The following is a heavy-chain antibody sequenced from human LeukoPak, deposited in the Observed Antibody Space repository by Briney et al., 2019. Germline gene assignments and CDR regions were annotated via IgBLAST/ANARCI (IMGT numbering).Heavy chain of an antibody. CDR3: ARVLQFGYQLSPRNNWFDP. Sequence: PSETLSLTCTVSGGSISSSSYYWSWIRQPPGKGLEWIGEINHSGSTNYNPSLKSRVTISVDTSKNQFSLKLSSVTAADTAVHYCARVLQFGYQLSPRNNWFDPWGQGTLVTVSS. CDR2: INHSGST. D-gene: IGHD2-2*01. J-gene: IGHJ5*02. V-gene: IGHV4-39*07. CDR1: GGSISSSSYY.